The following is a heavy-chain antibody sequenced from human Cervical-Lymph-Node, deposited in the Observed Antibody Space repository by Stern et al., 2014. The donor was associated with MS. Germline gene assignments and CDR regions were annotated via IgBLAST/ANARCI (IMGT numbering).Heavy chain of an antibody. Sequence: QVQLVQSGTEVKKPGAPLIVSCKASGYTFTRYGTSWARPAPGHGLEWVGWISADSGATKYVQNRRDRITLTRDTSTGTAYMELRTLRYEDTAVYYCARDKMHAFDYWGQGTLVSVSS. V-gene: IGHV1-18*01. D-gene: IGHD2-8*01. CDR2: ISADSGAT. J-gene: IGHJ4*02. CDR1: GYTFTRYG. CDR3: ARDKMHAFDY.